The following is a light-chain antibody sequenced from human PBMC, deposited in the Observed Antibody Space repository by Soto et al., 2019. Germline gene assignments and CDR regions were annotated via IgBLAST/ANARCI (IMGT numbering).Light chain of an antibody. CDR2: KAS. CDR1: QRISGW. V-gene: IGKV1-5*03. CDR3: QQYTSYPYT. J-gene: IGKJ2*01. Sequence: DIQMTRSPSTLSASVGDRVTITCRASQRISGWLAWYQQKPGTAPKLLIYKASTLESGVPSRFSGSGSGTDFTLTISSLQPDDFATYYCQQYTSYPYTFGQGTKLEIK.